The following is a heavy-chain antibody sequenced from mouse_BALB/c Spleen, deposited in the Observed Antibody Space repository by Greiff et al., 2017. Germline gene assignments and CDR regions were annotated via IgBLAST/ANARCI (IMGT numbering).Heavy chain of an antibody. CDR1: GYTFTSYW. D-gene: IGHD1-2*01. V-gene: IGHV1S81*02. Sequence: VQLQQSGPELVKPGASVKLSCKASGYTFTSYWMHWVKQRPGQGLEWIGEINPSNGRTNYNEKFKSKATLTVDKSSSTAYMQLSSLTSEDSAVYYCARPYGYGAMDYWGQGTSVTVSS. J-gene: IGHJ4*01. CDR3: ARPYGYGAMDY. CDR2: INPSNGRT.